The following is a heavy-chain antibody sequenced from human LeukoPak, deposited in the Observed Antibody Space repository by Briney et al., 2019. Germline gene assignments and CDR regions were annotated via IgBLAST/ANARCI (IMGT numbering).Heavy chain of an antibody. J-gene: IGHJ4*02. Sequence: SETLSLTCAVYGGSFSGYYWSWIRQPPGKGLEWIGEINHSGSTNCNPSLKSRVTISVDTSKNQFSLKLSSVTAADTAVYYCARVVQWLVGIDYWGQGTLVTVSS. CDR2: INHSGST. CDR3: ARVVQWLVGIDY. V-gene: IGHV4-34*01. D-gene: IGHD6-19*01. CDR1: GGSFSGYY.